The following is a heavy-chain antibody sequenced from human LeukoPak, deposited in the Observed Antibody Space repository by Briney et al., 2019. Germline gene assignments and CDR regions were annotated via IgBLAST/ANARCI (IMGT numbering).Heavy chain of an antibody. D-gene: IGHD2-8*01. V-gene: IGHV4-59*11. CDR1: GGSISSHY. CDR2: IYYSGST. CDR3: AREIRGYCTKGVCYEVPWFDP. J-gene: IGHJ5*02. Sequence: SETLSLTCTVSGGSISSHYWSWIRQPPGKGLEWIGYIYYSGSTNYNPSLKSRVTISVDTSKNQFSLKLSSVTAADTAVYYCAREIRGYCTKGVCYEVPWFDPWGQGTLVTVSS.